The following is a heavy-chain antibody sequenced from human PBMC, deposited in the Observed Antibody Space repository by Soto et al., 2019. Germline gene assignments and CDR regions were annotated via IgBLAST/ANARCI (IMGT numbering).Heavy chain of an antibody. CDR1: GGSISSSSYY. J-gene: IGHJ6*03. CDR3: ARHSEDFGYCDFWSGSQNYYYYSDMDV. CDR2: IYYSGST. V-gene: IGHV4-39*01. Sequence: PSETLSLTCTVSGGSISSSSYYWGWIRQPPGKGLEWIGSIYYSGSTYYNPSLKSRVTISVDTSKNQFSLKLSSVTAADTAVYYCARHSEDFGYCDFWSGSQNYYYYSDMDVWCKGTTVTVSS. D-gene: IGHD3-3*01.